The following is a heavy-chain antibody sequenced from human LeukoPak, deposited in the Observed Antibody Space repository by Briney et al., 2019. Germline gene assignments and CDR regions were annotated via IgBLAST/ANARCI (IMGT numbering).Heavy chain of an antibody. CDR3: TTDLGTYYHGSQRLIPIDN. J-gene: IGHJ4*02. D-gene: IGHD3-10*01. CDR2: IKSKTDGETT. V-gene: IGHV3-15*01. Sequence: GGSLRLSCVDSGFTFTNAWMSWVRQAPGKGLEWIGRIKSKTDGETTNYAEPVRGRFTISRDDSKSAVYLQMNSLKIEDTAVYYCTTDLGTYYHGSQRLIPIDNWGQGTLVTVSS. CDR1: GFTFTNAW.